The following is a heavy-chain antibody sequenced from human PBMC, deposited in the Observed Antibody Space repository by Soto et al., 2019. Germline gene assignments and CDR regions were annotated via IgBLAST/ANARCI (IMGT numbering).Heavy chain of an antibody. V-gene: IGHV4-31*03. Sequence: PPETMSLASTVSGGSISSGGYYWSWIRQHPGKGLEWIGYIYYSGSTYYNPSLKSRVTISVDTSKNQFSLKLSSVTAADTAVYYCARDSAHYYGSGSYYNGDYDYYGMDVWGQGTTVTVSS. J-gene: IGHJ6*02. CDR2: IYYSGST. CDR1: GGSISSGGYY. D-gene: IGHD3-10*01. CDR3: ARDSAHYYGSGSYYNGDYDYYGMDV.